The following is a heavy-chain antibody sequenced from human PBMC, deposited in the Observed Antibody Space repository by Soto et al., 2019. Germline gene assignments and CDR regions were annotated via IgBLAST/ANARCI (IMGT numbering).Heavy chain of an antibody. J-gene: IGHJ6*03. CDR1: GGAFRGYY. D-gene: IGHD2-2*01. Sequence: SETLSLTCAVYGGAFRGYYLSGIRQPPGKGLEWIGEVNHSGSTNYNPSLKSRVTISVDTSKNQFSLKLSSVTAADTAVYYCARAPVVPAAMPEFLVSYYYSYMDVWGKGTTVTVSS. V-gene: IGHV4-34*01. CDR3: ARAPVVPAAMPEFLVSYYYSYMDV. CDR2: VNHSGST.